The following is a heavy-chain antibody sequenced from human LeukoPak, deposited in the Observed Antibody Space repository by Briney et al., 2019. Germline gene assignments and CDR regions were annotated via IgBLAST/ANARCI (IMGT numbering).Heavy chain of an antibody. J-gene: IGHJ6*02. CDR2: ISYDGSNK. CDR1: GFTFSSYA. V-gene: IGHV3-30-3*01. CDR3: ARDRVLGYYYYGMDV. D-gene: IGHD4/OR15-4a*01. Sequence: GGSLRLSCAASGFTFSSYAMHWVRQAPGKGLEWVAVISYDGSNKYYADSVKGRFTISRDNSKNTLYLQMNSLRAEDTAVYYCARDRVLGYYYYGMDVWGQGTTVTVSS.